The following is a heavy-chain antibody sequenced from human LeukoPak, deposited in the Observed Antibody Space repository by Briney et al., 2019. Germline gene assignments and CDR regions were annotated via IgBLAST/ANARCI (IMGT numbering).Heavy chain of an antibody. CDR3: AKRGVDLGGTFCGFFYY. V-gene: IGHV3-23*01. D-gene: IGHD1-26*01. CDR1: GFIFSSFV. J-gene: IGHJ4*01. Sequence: PGRSLGLLCAASGFIFSSFVLSWVRQAPGKGLEWVSAISESGDATEYADSGKVRVTISRDNSKNTLYLQMNSLRVDDTAEYYCAKRGVDLGGTFCGFFYYWGQTLVITVSS. CDR2: ISESGDAT.